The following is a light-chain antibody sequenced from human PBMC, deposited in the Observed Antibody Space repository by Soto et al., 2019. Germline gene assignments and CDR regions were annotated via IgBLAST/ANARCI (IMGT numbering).Light chain of an antibody. Sequence: QSVLTQPASVSGSPGQSITVSCTGTSSDVGGYNYVSWYQQHPGKAPKLLIYDVTNRPSGVSNRFSGSKSGNTASLTISGLQAEDEADYYCCSFTSGSNPRVFGTGTKVTVL. CDR1: SSDVGGYNY. CDR3: CSFTSGSNPRV. V-gene: IGLV2-14*01. CDR2: DVT. J-gene: IGLJ1*01.